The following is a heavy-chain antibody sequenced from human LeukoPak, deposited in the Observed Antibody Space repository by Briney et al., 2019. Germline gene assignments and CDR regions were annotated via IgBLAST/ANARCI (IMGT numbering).Heavy chain of an antibody. CDR1: GGSFSGYY. CDR2: INHSGST. J-gene: IGHJ4*02. Sequence: SETLSLTCAVYGGSFSGYYWSWIRQPPGKGLEWIGEINHSGSTNYNPSLKSRVTISVDTSKNQFSLKLSSVTAADTAVYYCARLRHYDILTGYRTVFFDYWGQGTLVTVSS. CDR3: ARLRHYDILTGYRTVFFDY. V-gene: IGHV4-34*01. D-gene: IGHD3-9*01.